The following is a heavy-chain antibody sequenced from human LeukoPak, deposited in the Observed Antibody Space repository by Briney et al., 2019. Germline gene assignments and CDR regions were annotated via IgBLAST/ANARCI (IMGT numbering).Heavy chain of an antibody. D-gene: IGHD6-25*01. J-gene: IGHJ4*02. V-gene: IGHV3-30*03. CDR1: GFTYSSFG. CDR3: AREAFSSAWYFDY. Sequence: PGGSLRLSCGASGFTYSSFGMHWVRQAPGKGLEWVAGISYDGTKKYFADSVRGRFTVSRDNSENTLYLHMSSLRPEDTAVYYCAREAFSSAWYFDYWGQGTLVTVSS. CDR2: ISYDGTKK.